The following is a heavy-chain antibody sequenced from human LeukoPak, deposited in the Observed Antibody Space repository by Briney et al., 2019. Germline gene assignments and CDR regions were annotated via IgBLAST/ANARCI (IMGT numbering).Heavy chain of an antibody. V-gene: IGHV4-59*01. CDR1: GGSISSYY. J-gene: IGHJ5*02. CDR3: AKLYSSSWFWFDP. CDR2: IYYSGST. Sequence: SETLSLTCTVSGGSISSYYWSWIRQPPGKGLEWLGYIYYSGSTNYNPSLKSRVTISVDTSKNQFSLKLSSVTAADTAVYYCAKLYSSSWFWFDPWGQGTLVTVSS. D-gene: IGHD6-13*01.